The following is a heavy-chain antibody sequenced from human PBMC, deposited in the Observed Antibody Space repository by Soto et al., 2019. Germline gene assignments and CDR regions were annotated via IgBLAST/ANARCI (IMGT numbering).Heavy chain of an antibody. V-gene: IGHV1-69*02. CDR2: IIPILGIA. CDR1: GGTFSSYT. J-gene: IGHJ6*03. CDR3: ARGPDLYDDYGEPGDLYYYMDV. Sequence: QVQLVQSGAEVKKPGSSVKVSCKASGGTFSSYTISWVRQAPGQGLEWMGRIIPILGIANYAQKFQGRVTITADKSTSTAYMELSSLRSEETAVYYCARGPDLYDDYGEPGDLYYYMDVWGKGTTVTVSS. D-gene: IGHD4-17*01.